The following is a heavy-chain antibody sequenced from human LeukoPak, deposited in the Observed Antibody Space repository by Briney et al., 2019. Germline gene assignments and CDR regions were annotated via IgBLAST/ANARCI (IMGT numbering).Heavy chain of an antibody. CDR3: ARSFEYSIYNWFDP. D-gene: IGHD6-6*01. CDR2: INHSGST. Sequence: SETLSLACTVSAGSISSSSAYWGWIRQPPGKGLEWIGEINHSGSTNYNPSLKSRVTISVDTSKNQFSLKLSSVTAADTAVYYCARSFEYSIYNWFDPWGQGTLVTVSS. J-gene: IGHJ5*02. V-gene: IGHV4-39*07. CDR1: AGSISSSSAY.